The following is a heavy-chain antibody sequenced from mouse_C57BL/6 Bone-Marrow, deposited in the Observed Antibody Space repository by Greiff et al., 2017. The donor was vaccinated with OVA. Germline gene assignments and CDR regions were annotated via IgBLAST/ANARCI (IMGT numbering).Heavy chain of an antibody. J-gene: IGHJ2*01. CDR1: GYTFTSYW. D-gene: IGHD2-1*01. V-gene: IGHV1-55*01. CDR2: IYPGSGST. Sequence: VQLQQSGAELVKPGASVKMSCKASGYTFTSYWITWVKQRPGQGLEWIGDIYPGSGSTNYNEKFKSKATLTVDTSSSTAYMQLSSLTSEDSAVYYCARSCYGKTIFDYWGQGTTLTVSS. CDR3: ARSCYGKTIFDY.